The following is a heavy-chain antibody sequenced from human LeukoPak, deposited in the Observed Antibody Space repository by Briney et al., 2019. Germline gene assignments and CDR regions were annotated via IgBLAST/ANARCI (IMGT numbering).Heavy chain of an antibody. D-gene: IGHD3-22*01. V-gene: IGHV1-2*02. Sequence: GASVKVSCKASGYTFTGYYMHWVRQAPGQGLEWMGWINPNSGGTNYAQKFQGRVTMTRDTSISTAYMELSRLRSDDTAVHYCARDLGITMIVVAQDYWGQGTLVTVSS. CDR2: INPNSGGT. J-gene: IGHJ4*02. CDR3: ARDLGITMIVVAQDY. CDR1: GYTFTGYY.